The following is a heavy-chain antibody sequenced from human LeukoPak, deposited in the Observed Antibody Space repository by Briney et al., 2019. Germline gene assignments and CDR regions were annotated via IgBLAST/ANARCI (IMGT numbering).Heavy chain of an antibody. CDR2: IYYSGST. V-gene: IGHV4-59*01. Sequence: SETLSLTCTVSGGSISSYYWSWIQQPPGKGLEWIGYIYYSGSTNYNPSLKSRVTISVDTSKNQFSLKLSSVTAADTAVYYCARGGIQLWLYVLDYWGQGTLVTVSS. CDR1: GGSISSYY. J-gene: IGHJ4*02. D-gene: IGHD5-18*01. CDR3: ARGGIQLWLYVLDY.